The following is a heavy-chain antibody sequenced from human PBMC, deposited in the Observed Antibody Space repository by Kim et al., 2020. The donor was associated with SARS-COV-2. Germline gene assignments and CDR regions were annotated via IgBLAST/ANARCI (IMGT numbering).Heavy chain of an antibody. Sequence: GGSLRLSCAAFRFTFNDYAMMWVRQAPGKGLEWVSGITGSGRSTYHGDSVKGRFTISRDNSKNTLYLQMDSLRAEDTAVYYCAKLGGSEVSASMDYYGLDVWGQGTTVTVSS. CDR3: AKLGGSEVSASMDYYGLDV. J-gene: IGHJ6*02. CDR2: ITGSGRST. V-gene: IGHV3-23*01. D-gene: IGHD2-2*01. CDR1: RFTFNDYA.